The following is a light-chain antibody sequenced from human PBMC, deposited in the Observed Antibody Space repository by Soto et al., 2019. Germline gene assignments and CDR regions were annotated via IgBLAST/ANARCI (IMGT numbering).Light chain of an antibody. V-gene: IGKV3D-15*01. CDR2: GAS. CDR1: QSISRY. CDR3: QHADSFPLIT. J-gene: IGKJ5*01. Sequence: EIVMTQSPATLSVSPGERATLSCRASQSISRYLAWYQQKPGQAPRLLIYGASNRATGIPDRFSGSGSGTDFTLTISSLQPEDFATYYCQHADSFPLITFGQGTRLEIK.